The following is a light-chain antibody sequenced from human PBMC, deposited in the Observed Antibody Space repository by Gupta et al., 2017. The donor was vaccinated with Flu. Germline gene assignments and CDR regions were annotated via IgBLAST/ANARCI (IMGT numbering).Light chain of an antibody. CDR1: HSSFNHSDEDTY. CDR3: VQRIAWPLT. Sequence: SGHSSFNHSDEDTYLAWYQQKPGQAPRLLIYSISNRAAGVPARFSGSGSGTDFTLRISSVESEDVGAYYCVQRIAWPLTFGQGTKLEIK. V-gene: IGKV2-40*01. CDR2: SIS. J-gene: IGKJ1*01.